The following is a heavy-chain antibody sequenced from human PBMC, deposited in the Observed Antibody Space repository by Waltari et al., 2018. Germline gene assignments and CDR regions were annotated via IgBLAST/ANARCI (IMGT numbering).Heavy chain of an antibody. CDR3: AKSVGTRLRTGMDV. J-gene: IGHJ6*02. V-gene: IGHV3-43D*04. CDR1: GFTFADYA. Sequence: EVQLVESGGVVVQPGGSLRLSCAASGFTFADYAMHLVRQAPGKGLEWVSLISWDGGSTYYADSVKGRFTISRDNSKNSLYLQMNSLRAEDTALYYCAKSVGTRLRTGMDVWGQGTTVTVSS. D-gene: IGHD5-12*01. CDR2: ISWDGGST.